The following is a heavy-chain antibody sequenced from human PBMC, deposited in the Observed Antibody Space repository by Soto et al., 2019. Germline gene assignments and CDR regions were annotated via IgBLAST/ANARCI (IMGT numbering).Heavy chain of an antibody. J-gene: IGHJ5*01. D-gene: IGHD7-27*01. CDR3: ARGRYCLTGRCFPNWFDS. CDR2: IYKSATT. Sequence: TLSLTCTVSGDSISNLDYFWAWIRQPPGQALEYIGYIYKSATTYYNPSFESRVAISVDTSKSQFSLNVTSVTAADTAVYFCARGRYCLTGRCFPNWFDSWGQGALVTVSS. CDR1: GDSISNLDYF. V-gene: IGHV4-30-4*01.